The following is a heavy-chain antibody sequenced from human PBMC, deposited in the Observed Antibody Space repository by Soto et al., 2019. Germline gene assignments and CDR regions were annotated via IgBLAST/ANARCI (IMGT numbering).Heavy chain of an antibody. J-gene: IGHJ5*02. D-gene: IGHD3-10*01. CDR1: GYTFTGYY. Sequence: QVQLVQSGAEVKKPGASVKVSCKASGYTFTGYYMHWVRQAPGQGLEWMGWINPNSGGTNYAQKFQGRVTMTRDTSISTAYMERSRLRSDDTAVYYCARGPGGRGSPWWFDPWRQGTLVTVSS. V-gene: IGHV1-2*02. CDR3: ARGPGGRGSPWWFDP. CDR2: INPNSGGT.